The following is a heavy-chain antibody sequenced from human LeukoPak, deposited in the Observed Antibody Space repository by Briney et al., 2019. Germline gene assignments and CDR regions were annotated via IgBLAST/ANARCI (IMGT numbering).Heavy chain of an antibody. V-gene: IGHV3-30*09. D-gene: IGHD3-3*01. CDR3: ARESRDFWSGPGTDY. J-gene: IGHJ4*02. CDR2: ISSDGSNK. CDR1: GFAFSSYS. Sequence: GGSLRLSCAASGFAFSSYSMHWVRQAPGKGLEWVAVISSDGSNKYYADSVKGRFAISRDNSKNTLFLQMNSLRAEDTAVYYCARESRDFWSGPGTDYWGQGTLVTVSS.